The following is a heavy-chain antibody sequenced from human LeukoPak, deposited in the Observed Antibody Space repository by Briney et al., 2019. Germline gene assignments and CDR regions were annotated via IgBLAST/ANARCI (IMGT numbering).Heavy chain of an antibody. CDR1: GGTFSSYA. Sequence: SVKVSCKASGGTFSSYAISWVRQAPGQGLEWMGGIIPIFGTANYAQKFQGRGTITAAESTSTAYMELSSLRSEDTAVYHCATGTYSSSRTYNWGQGTLVTVSS. D-gene: IGHD6-13*01. CDR2: IIPIFGTA. J-gene: IGHJ3*02. CDR3: ATGTYSSSRTYN. V-gene: IGHV1-69*13.